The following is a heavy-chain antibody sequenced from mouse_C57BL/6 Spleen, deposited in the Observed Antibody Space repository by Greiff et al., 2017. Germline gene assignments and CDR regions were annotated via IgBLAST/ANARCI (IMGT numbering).Heavy chain of an antibody. CDR2: INPSNGGT. CDR1: GYTFTSYW. Sequence: VQLQQSGTELVKPGASVKLSCKASGYTFTSYWMHWVKQRPGQGLEWIGNINPSNGGTNYNEKFKSKATLTVDKSSSTAYMQLSSLTSEDAAVYYCARSPFYYGRAMDYWGQGTSVTVSS. V-gene: IGHV1-53*01. D-gene: IGHD1-1*01. CDR3: ARSPFYYGRAMDY. J-gene: IGHJ4*01.